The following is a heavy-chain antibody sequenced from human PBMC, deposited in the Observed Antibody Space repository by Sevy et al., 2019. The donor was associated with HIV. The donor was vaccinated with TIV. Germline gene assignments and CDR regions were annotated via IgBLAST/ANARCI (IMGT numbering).Heavy chain of an antibody. CDR1: GDSINTYY. Sequence: SESLSLTCTVSGDSINTYYWSWIRQPPGKGLEWIDYVSHSGNTNYNPSLKSRVSMSLDTSRNQFSLKVKSVTAADTAVYYCARLRWDLVVVPGATPGCYFDYWGQGTLVTVSS. V-gene: IGHV4-59*08. D-gene: IGHD2-2*01. J-gene: IGHJ4*02. CDR2: VSHSGNT. CDR3: ARLRWDLVVVPGATPGCYFDY.